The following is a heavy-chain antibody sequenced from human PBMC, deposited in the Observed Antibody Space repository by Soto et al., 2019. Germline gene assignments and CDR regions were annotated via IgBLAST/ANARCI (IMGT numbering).Heavy chain of an antibody. J-gene: IGHJ4*02. Sequence: GESLKISCAASGFTLSSYLMSWVRQAPGKGLEWVANIKQDGSEKSYVASVKGRFTVSRDNAKNSLYLQMNSLRAEDTAVYYCARECTFGHRCVDYWGQGTPVTVSS. V-gene: IGHV3-7*01. CDR2: IKQDGSEK. CDR3: ARECTFGHRCVDY. D-gene: IGHD3-16*01. CDR1: GFTLSSYL.